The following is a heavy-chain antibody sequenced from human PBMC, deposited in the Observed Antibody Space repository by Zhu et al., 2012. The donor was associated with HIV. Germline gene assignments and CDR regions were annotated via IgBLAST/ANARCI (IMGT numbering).Heavy chain of an antibody. D-gene: IGHD3-10*01. CDR2: IYYFGSP. J-gene: IGHJ6*03. V-gene: IGHV4-30-4*08. CDR1: AGSISSGDYY. CDR3: GKGAIVGGIKHYFMDV. Sequence: QVQLQESGPGLVKPSQTLSLTCTVSAGSISSGDYYWTWIRQPPGKGLEWIGYIYYFGSPFYNPSLKSRITISVDTSKNQFSLTLSSVTAADTAVYYCGKGAIVGGIKHYFMDVWAKGHGHRLL.